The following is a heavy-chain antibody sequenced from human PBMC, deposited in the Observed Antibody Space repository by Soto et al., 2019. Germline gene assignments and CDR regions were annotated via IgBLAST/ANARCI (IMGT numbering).Heavy chain of an antibody. J-gene: IGHJ4*02. CDR3: ARDDDYGDNGLDY. D-gene: IGHD4-17*01. V-gene: IGHV3-33*01. CDR2: IGSDGRRA. CDR1: GFTFGRHG. Sequence: QVQLVESGGGVVQPGGSLRLSCAASGFTFGRHGMHWVRQAPGKGLEWVAVIGSDGRRASYADSVKGRFTISRDNGQNTFNLQMNSLRAEETAVYYCARDDDYGDNGLDYGGQGTLVTVSS.